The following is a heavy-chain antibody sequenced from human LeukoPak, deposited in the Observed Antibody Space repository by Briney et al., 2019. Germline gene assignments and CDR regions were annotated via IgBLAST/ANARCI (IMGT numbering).Heavy chain of an antibody. Sequence: ASVKVSCKASGYTFTSYGISWVRQAPGQGLEWMGWISAYNGNTNYAQKLQGRVTMTTDTSTSTAYMELRSLRSDDTAVYYCARETSHYSSSWSFFDYWGQGTLVTVSS. D-gene: IGHD6-13*01. CDR1: GYTFTSYG. CDR3: ARETSHYSSSWSFFDY. J-gene: IGHJ4*02. CDR2: ISAYNGNT. V-gene: IGHV1-18*01.